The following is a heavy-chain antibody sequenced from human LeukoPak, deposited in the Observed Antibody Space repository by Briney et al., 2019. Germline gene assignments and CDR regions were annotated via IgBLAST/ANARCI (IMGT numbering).Heavy chain of an antibody. CDR1: GYTFTSYG. V-gene: IGHV1-18*01. D-gene: IGHD2-15*01. CDR3: TREYCSGDSCYFAFGY. Sequence: ASVKVSCKASGYTFTSYGISWVRQAPGQGLEWMGWISAYNGNTNYAQKLQGRVTMTTDTSTSTAYMELSSLRSDDTAVYYCTREYCSGDSCYFAFGYWGQGTLVTVSS. J-gene: IGHJ4*02. CDR2: ISAYNGNT.